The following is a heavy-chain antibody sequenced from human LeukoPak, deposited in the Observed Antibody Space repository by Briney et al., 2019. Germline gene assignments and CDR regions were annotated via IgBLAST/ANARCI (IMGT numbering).Heavy chain of an antibody. CDR2: ISYDGSNK. J-gene: IGHJ3*02. Sequence: GGSLRLSCAASGFTFSSYAMHWVRQAPGKGLEWVAVISYDGSNKYYADSVKGRFTISRDNSKNTLYLQMNSLRAEDTAVYYCARDTLGRYDILTRLQTHAFDIWGQGTMVTVSS. CDR1: GFTFSSYA. D-gene: IGHD3-9*01. CDR3: ARDTLGRYDILTRLQTHAFDI. V-gene: IGHV3-30-3*01.